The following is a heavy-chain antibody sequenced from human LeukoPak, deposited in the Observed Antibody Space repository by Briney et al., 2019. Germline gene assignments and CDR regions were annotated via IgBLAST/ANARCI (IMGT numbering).Heavy chain of an antibody. CDR3: ARVLRLYWAGAASFDS. CDR1: GYSISSGYY. Sequence: PSETLSLTCTVSGYSISSGYYWGWIRQPPGKGLEWIGSIYHSGSTYYNPSLKSRVTISVDTSKNQFSLKLSSVTAADTAVYYCARVLRLYWAGAASFDSGGQGPLVTVSS. V-gene: IGHV4-38-2*02. D-gene: IGHD2-15*01. CDR2: IYHSGST. J-gene: IGHJ4*02.